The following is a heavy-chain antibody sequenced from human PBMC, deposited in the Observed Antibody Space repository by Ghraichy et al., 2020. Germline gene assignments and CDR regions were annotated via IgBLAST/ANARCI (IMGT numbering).Heavy chain of an antibody. CDR2: INAGNGNT. Sequence: ASVKVSCKASGYTFTTYAMHWVRQAPGQRPEWMGWINAGNGNTKYSRRFQGRVTITRDTSASTAYMELNSLRSEDTAVYYCATDTVTHHSFDYWGQGTLVTVSS. CDR1: GYTFTTYA. J-gene: IGHJ4*02. CDR3: ATDTVTHHSFDY. V-gene: IGHV1-3*01. D-gene: IGHD4-17*01.